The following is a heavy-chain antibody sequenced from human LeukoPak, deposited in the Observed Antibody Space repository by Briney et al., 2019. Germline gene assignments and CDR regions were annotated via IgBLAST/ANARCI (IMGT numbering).Heavy chain of an antibody. J-gene: IGHJ3*02. CDR2: ISSSGSTI. V-gene: IGHV3-48*03. CDR1: GFTFSSYE. CDR3: ARDPLDYYDSSGYQPTGDAFDI. D-gene: IGHD3-22*01. Sequence: GGSLRLSCAASGFTFSSYEMNWVRQAPGKGLEWVSYISSSGSTIYYADSVKGRFTISRDNAKNSLYLQMNSLRAEDTAAYYCARDPLDYYDSSGYQPTGDAFDIWGQGTMVTVSS.